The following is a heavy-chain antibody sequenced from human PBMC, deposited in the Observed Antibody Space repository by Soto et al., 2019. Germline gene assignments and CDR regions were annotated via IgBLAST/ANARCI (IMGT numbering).Heavy chain of an antibody. J-gene: IGHJ6*02. CDR1: GGSISSGDYY. CDR2: IYYSGST. CDR3: ARDFHYDFWCGSPGYGMDV. Sequence: PSETLSLTCTVSGGSISSGDYYWSWIRQPPGKGLEWIGYIYYSGSTYYNPSLKSRVTIPVDTSKNQFSLKLSSVTAADTAVYYCARDFHYDFWCGSPGYGMDVWGQGTTVTVSS. V-gene: IGHV4-30-4*01. D-gene: IGHD3-3*01.